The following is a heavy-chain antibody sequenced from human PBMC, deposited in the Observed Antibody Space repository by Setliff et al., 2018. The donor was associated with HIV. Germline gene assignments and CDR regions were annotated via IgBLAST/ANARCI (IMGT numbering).Heavy chain of an antibody. CDR2: IIGSGVNT. Sequence: HPGGSLRLSCAAPGFTFSSYAMTWVRQAPGKGLEWVSAIIGSGVNTYYVDSVKGRFTISRDNSKNTLYLQMNSLRVEETAVYYCASDQQWLAQGWGGPHYWGQGTLVTVSS. CDR1: GFTFSSYA. CDR3: ASDQQWLAQGWGGPHY. D-gene: IGHD6-19*01. J-gene: IGHJ4*02. V-gene: IGHV3-23*01.